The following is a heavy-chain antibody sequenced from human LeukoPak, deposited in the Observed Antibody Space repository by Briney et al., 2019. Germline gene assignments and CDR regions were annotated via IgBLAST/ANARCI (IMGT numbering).Heavy chain of an antibody. J-gene: IGHJ5*01. CDR2: ISYSGST. CDR3: AREGTAGTNLNWFDS. D-gene: IGHD1-1*01. V-gene: IGHV4-59*01. CDR1: GGSFSDYY. Sequence: SETLSLTCAVYGGSFSDYYWSWIRQPPGKGLEWIGYISYSGSTNFNPSLKSRVTISVDTSKNQFSLKLSSVTAADTAVYYCAREGTAGTNLNWFDSWGQGTLVTVSS.